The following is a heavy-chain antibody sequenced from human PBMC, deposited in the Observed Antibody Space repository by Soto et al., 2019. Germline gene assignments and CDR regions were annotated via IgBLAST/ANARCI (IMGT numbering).Heavy chain of an antibody. Sequence: ASVKVSCNASGYTFTSYVISWVRQAPGQGLEWMGWISAYNGNTNYAQKLQGRVTMTTDTSTSTAYMELRSLRSDDTAVYYCAREKDQLPEGWFDPWGQGTLVTVSS. CDR2: ISAYNGNT. CDR3: AREKDQLPEGWFDP. J-gene: IGHJ5*02. CDR1: GYTFTSYV. D-gene: IGHD2-2*01. V-gene: IGHV1-18*01.